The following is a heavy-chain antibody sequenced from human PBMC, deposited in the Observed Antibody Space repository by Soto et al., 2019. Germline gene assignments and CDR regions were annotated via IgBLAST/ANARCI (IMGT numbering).Heavy chain of an antibody. CDR1: GGSISSSSYY. CDR2: IYYSGST. D-gene: IGHD3-10*01. CDR3: ARLRGDSGLFDY. J-gene: IGHJ4*02. Sequence: SETLSLTCTVSGGSISSSSYYWGWIRQPPGKGLEWIGSIYYSGSTYYNPSLKSRVTISVDTSKNQFSLKLSSVTAADTAVYYCARLRGDSGLFDYWGQGTLVTVSS. V-gene: IGHV4-39*01.